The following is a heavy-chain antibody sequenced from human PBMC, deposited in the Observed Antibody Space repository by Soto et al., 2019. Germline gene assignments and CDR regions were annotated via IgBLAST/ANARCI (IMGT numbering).Heavy chain of an antibody. CDR2: ISYDGSNK. V-gene: IGHV3-30-3*01. Sequence: GGSLRLSCAASGFTFSSYAMHWVRQAPGKGLEWVAVISYDGSNKYYADSVKGRFTISRDNSKNTLYLQMNSLRAEDTAVYYCARDGRELTLVVPAATGPLPFDIWGQGTMVTVSS. CDR1: GFTFSSYA. D-gene: IGHD2-2*01. CDR3: ARDGRELTLVVPAATGPLPFDI. J-gene: IGHJ3*02.